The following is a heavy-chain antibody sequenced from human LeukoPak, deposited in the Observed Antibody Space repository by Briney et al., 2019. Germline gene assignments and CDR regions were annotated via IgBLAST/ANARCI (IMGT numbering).Heavy chain of an antibody. CDR3: ARLESTKYYDFWSGYERGLTDY. V-gene: IGHV1-2*02. Sequence: GPSVKVSCKASGYTFTGYYMHWVRQAPGQGLEWMGWINPNSGGTNYAQKFQGRVTMTRDTSISTAYMELSRLRSDDTAVYYCARLESTKYYDFWSGYERGLTDYWGQGTLVTVSS. J-gene: IGHJ4*02. D-gene: IGHD3-3*01. CDR2: INPNSGGT. CDR1: GYTFTGYY.